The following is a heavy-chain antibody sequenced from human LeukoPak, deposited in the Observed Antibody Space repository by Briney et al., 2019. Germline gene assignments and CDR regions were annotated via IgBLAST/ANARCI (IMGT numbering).Heavy chain of an antibody. Sequence: GGSLRLSCVASGFTFGKYWMSWVHQAPGKGLEWVANIKLDGSEKNYVDSVKGRFTISRDNTKNSLYLQMNSLRAEDTAVFYCARDQYDTWSRRGNFDSWGQGTLVIVSS. CDR3: ARDQYDTWSRRGNFDS. V-gene: IGHV3-7*03. J-gene: IGHJ4*02. CDR1: GFTFGKYW. D-gene: IGHD3-3*01. CDR2: IKLDGSEK.